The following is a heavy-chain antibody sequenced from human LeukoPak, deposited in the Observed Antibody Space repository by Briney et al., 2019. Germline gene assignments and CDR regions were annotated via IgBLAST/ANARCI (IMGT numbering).Heavy chain of an antibody. D-gene: IGHD3-3*02. J-gene: IGHJ6*03. CDR2: IYTSGST. V-gene: IGHV4-61*02. CDR3: ARDKRFSYYYYMDL. CDR1: GGSVSSGSYY. Sequence: SQTLSLTCTVSGGSVSSGSYYWSWIRQPAGKGLEWIGRIYTSGSTNYNPSLKSRVTISVDTSKNQFSLKLSSVTAADTAVYYCARDKRFSYYYYMDLWGKGTTVTVFS.